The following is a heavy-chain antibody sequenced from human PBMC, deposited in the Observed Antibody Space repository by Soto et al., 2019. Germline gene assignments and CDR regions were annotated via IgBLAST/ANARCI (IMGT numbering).Heavy chain of an antibody. Sequence: SETLSLTCTVSGGSVSSGSYHWSWIRQPPGKGLEWIGYIYYSGRTNYNPSLKSRVTISVDTSKNQFSLKLSSVTAADTAVYYCAREQAPLYYAMDVWGQVNTVTVSS. CDR3: AREQAPLYYAMDV. J-gene: IGHJ6*02. CDR1: GGSVSSGSYH. V-gene: IGHV4-61*01. CDR2: IYYSGRT.